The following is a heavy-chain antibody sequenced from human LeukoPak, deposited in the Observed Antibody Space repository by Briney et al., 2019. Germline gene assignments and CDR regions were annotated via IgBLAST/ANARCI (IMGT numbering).Heavy chain of an antibody. D-gene: IGHD1-1*01. CDR2: ISPSGAST. V-gene: IGHV1-46*01. CDR3: TRGGYGGPRVAFDY. Sequence: ASVKVSCKASGYTFTRYYMHWVRQAPGQGLEWMGIISPSGASTSYAQKFQGRVTMTRDTSTSTVYMELSSLRSEDTTVYYCTRGGYGGPRVAFDYWGQGTLVTVSS. CDR1: GYTFTRYY. J-gene: IGHJ4*02.